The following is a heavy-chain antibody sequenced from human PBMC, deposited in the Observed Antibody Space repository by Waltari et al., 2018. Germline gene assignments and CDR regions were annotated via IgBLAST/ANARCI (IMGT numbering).Heavy chain of an antibody. CDR1: GFTFSSYS. CDR3: ARVGELWPIFDY. CDR2: ISSSSSYI. J-gene: IGHJ4*02. D-gene: IGHD3-16*01. Sequence: EVQLVESGGGLVKPGGSLRLSCAASGFTFSSYSMNWVRQAPGKGLEGGSSISSSSSYIYYADAVKGRFTISRDNAKNSLYLQMNSLRAEDTAVYYCARVGELWPIFDYWGQGTLVTVSS. V-gene: IGHV3-21*01.